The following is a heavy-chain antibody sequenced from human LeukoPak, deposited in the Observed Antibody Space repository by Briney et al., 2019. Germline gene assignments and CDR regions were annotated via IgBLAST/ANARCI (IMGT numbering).Heavy chain of an antibody. CDR3: ARDLDYDILTGYYDY. D-gene: IGHD3-9*01. Sequence: PGGSLRLSCAASGSTFSSYSTNWVRQAPGKGLEWVSSISSSSSYIYYADSVKGRFTISRDNAKNSLYLQMNSLRAEDTAVYYCARDLDYDILTGYYDYWGQGTLVTVSS. CDR2: ISSSSSYI. J-gene: IGHJ4*02. CDR1: GSTFSSYS. V-gene: IGHV3-21*01.